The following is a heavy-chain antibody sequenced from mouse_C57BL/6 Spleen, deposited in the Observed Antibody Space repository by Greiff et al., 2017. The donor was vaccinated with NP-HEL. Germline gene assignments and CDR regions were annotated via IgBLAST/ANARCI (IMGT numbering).Heavy chain of an antibody. CDR3: TRADLPYYAMDY. V-gene: IGHV1-5*01. D-gene: IGHD2-1*01. CDR1: GYTFTSYW. Sequence: VQLQQSGPVLARPGASVKMSCKTSGYTFTSYWMHWVKQRPGQGLEWIGAIYPGNSDTSYNQKFKGKAKLTAVTSASTAYMELSSLTNEDSAVYYCTRADLPYYAMDYWGQGTSVTVSS. J-gene: IGHJ4*01. CDR2: IYPGNSDT.